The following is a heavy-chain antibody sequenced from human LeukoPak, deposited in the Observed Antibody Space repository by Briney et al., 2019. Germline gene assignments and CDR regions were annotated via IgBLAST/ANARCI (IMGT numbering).Heavy chain of an antibody. V-gene: IGHV4-39*01. CDR1: GGSISSSSYY. Sequence: PSETLSLTCTVSGGSISSSSYYWGWIRQPPGKGLEWIGSIYYSGSTYYNPSLKSRVTISVDTSKNQFSLKLSSVTAADTAVYYCARHFQVRGVPDAFDIWGQGTMVTVSS. D-gene: IGHD3-10*01. J-gene: IGHJ3*02. CDR3: ARHFQVRGVPDAFDI. CDR2: IYYSGST.